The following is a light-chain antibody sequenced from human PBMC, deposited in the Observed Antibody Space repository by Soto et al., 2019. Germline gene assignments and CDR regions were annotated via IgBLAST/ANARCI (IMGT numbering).Light chain of an antibody. CDR3: SSFAGTNSFV. J-gene: IGLJ1*01. V-gene: IGLV2-8*01. CDR1: TSDIGAYNY. Sequence: QSSLTQPPSASGSPGQSVTISCTGTTSDIGAYNYVSWYQQRPGKAPKLIIYEVTRRPSGVPDRIFGSKSYTTASLTVSGLQAEDEADYYCSSFAGTNSFVFGTGTKGTVL. CDR2: EVT.